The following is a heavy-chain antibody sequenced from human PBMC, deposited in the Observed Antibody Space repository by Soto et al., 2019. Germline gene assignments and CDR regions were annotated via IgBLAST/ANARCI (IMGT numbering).Heavy chain of an antibody. CDR2: ISYDGNNK. D-gene: IGHD4-17*01. V-gene: IGHV3-30-3*01. CDR1: GFTFSSYA. J-gene: IGHJ4*02. Sequence: QVQLVESGGGVVHPGRSLRLSCAASGFTFSSYAMHWVRQAPGKGRGWVAVISYDGNNKYYADSVKGLFTISRNNSKHTFNLEMNSLRAEDTAVYYCARGTNYGGNSGSDYWGQGTLVSVSS. CDR3: ARGTNYGGNSGSDY.